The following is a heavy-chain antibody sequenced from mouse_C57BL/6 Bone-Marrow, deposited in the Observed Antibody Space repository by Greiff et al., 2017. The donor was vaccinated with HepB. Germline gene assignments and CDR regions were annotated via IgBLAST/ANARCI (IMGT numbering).Heavy chain of an antibody. CDR1: GFTFSSYG. D-gene: IGHD1-3*01. CDR3: ARRSGGYLAY. J-gene: IGHJ3*01. Sequence: EVQLQESGGDLVKPGGSLKLSCAASGFTFSSYGMSWVRQTPDKRLEWVATISSGGSYTYYPDSVKGRFTISRDNAKNTLYLQMSSLKSEDTAMYYCARRSGGYLAYWGQGTLVTVSA. V-gene: IGHV5-6*01. CDR2: ISSGGSYT.